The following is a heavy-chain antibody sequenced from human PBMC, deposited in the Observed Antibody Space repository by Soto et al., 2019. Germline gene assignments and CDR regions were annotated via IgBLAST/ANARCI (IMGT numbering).Heavy chain of an antibody. CDR1: GDSISSGDYY. V-gene: IGHV4-30-4*01. J-gene: IGHJ4*02. CDR2: IYYTGSM. D-gene: IGHD3-10*01. CDR3: VSLTGVRGVIGVLDY. Sequence: SETLSLTCNVSGDSISSGDYYWSWIRQPPGQGLEWIGHIYYTGSMYYNPSLKSRVSISIDTPKNQFSLELTSVTTADTAVYWRVSLTGVRGVIGVLDYWGPGTLVTVSS.